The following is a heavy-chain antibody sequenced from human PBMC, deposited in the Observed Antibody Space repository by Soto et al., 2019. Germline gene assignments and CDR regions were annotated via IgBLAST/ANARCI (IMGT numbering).Heavy chain of an antibody. Sequence: PGGSLRLSCAASGFTFSSYSMNWVRQAPGKGLEWVSSISSSSSYIYYADSVKGRFTISRDNAKNSLYLQMNSLRAEDTAVYYCARSHLRPSSSWPNYYYYGMDVWGQGTTVTVSS. CDR3: ARSHLRPSSSWPNYYYYGMDV. V-gene: IGHV3-21*01. D-gene: IGHD6-13*01. J-gene: IGHJ6*02. CDR1: GFTFSSYS. CDR2: ISSSSSYI.